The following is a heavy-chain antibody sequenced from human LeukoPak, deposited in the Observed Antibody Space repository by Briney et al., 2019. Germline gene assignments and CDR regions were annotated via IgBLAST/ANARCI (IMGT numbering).Heavy chain of an antibody. CDR3: ARFRRGWYFDY. D-gene: IGHD3-10*01. V-gene: IGHV4-39*07. CDR1: GGSISSSSYY. Sequence: SETLSLTCTVSGGSISSSSYYWGWIRQPPGKGLEWIESIFHSGNTYYNPSLKSRVTMSVDTSKNQFSLRLTSVTAADTAAYYCARFRRGWYFDYWSQGTLVTVSS. J-gene: IGHJ4*02. CDR2: IFHSGNT.